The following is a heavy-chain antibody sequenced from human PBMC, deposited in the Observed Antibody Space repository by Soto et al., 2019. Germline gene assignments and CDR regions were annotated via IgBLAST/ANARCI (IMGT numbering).Heavy chain of an antibody. J-gene: IGHJ5*02. Sequence: WTWIRQQPGKSLEWIGHILHSGTTSYNPSLQSRVTISSETSENQFSLNLTSVTAADTAVYFCATGRWGAYGSPAGWFAPWGRGTLVSVSS. D-gene: IGHD3-16*01. CDR2: ILHSGTT. CDR3: ATGRWGAYGSPAGWFAP. V-gene: IGHV4-31*02.